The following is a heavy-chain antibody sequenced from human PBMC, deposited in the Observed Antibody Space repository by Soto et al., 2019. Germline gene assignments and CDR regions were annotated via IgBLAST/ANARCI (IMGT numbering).Heavy chain of an antibody. CDR2: IYDSGTT. Sequence: QVQLQESGPGLVKPSETLSLTCSVAGGSLGSYYWGWIRQSPGKGLEWIAYIYDSGTTIYNPSLKSRATISGDTSKNQFSLNLTSVTAADTAVYYCARGAMFWFDPWGQGTLVSVSS. CDR3: ARGAMFWFDP. D-gene: IGHD3-10*02. CDR1: GGSLGSYY. V-gene: IGHV4-59*01. J-gene: IGHJ5*02.